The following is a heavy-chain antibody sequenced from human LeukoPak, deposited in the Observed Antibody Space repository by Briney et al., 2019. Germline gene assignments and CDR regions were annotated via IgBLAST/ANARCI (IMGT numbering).Heavy chain of an antibody. CDR2: IRYDGNDK. Sequence: GGSLRLSCAASGFTFDYYGFHWVRQAPGKGLEWVAFIRYDGNDKYYADSVKGRFTISRDNSKNTLYLQMNSLRAEDTAFYYCVRGAGSGYFFYMDVWGKGTTVIVSS. CDR1: GFTFDYYG. J-gene: IGHJ6*03. CDR3: VRGAGSGYFFYMDV. D-gene: IGHD3-22*01. V-gene: IGHV3-30*02.